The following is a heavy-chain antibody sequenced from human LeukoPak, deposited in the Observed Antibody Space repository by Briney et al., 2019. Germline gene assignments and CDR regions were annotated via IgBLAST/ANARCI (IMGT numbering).Heavy chain of an antibody. Sequence: PGGSLRLSCSASGFTFSTYSMCWVRQAPGKGLEYVSAISSTGGSTYYADSVKGRFTISRDNSKNTLYLQMSSLRAEDTAVYYCVKPRGTGREKYYFDYWGQGTLVTVSS. V-gene: IGHV3-64D*06. D-gene: IGHD3/OR15-3a*01. CDR1: GFTFSTYS. CDR2: ISSTGGST. J-gene: IGHJ4*02. CDR3: VKPRGTGREKYYFDY.